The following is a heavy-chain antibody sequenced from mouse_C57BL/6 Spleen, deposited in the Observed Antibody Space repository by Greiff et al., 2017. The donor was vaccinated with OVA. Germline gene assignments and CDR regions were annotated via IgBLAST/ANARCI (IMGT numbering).Heavy chain of an antibody. CDR2: IDPENGDT. CDR3: TTGFFEAAHATSYFDY. V-gene: IGHV14-4*01. J-gene: IGHJ2*01. D-gene: IGHD3-2*02. CDR1: GFNIKDDY. Sequence: EVQRVESGAELVRPGASVKLSCTASGFNIKDDYMHWVKQRPEQGLEWIGWIDPENGDTEYASKFKGKATITADTSSNTAYLQLSSLTSEDTAVYYCTTGFFEAAHATSYFDYWGKGTTLTVSS.